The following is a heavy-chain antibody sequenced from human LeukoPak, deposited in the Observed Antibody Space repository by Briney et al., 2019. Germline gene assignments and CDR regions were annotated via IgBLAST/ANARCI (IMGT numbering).Heavy chain of an antibody. CDR1: GFIFSSYA. D-gene: IGHD4-17*01. CDR2: ISYDGSNK. CDR3: ARVLTTVTTFLFDY. J-gene: IGHJ4*02. V-gene: IGHV3-30*04. Sequence: GGSLRLSCAASGFIFSSYAMHWVRQAPGKGLEWVAVISYDGSNKYYADSVEGRFTISRDNSRNTLYLQMNSLRAEDTAVYYCARVLTTVTTFLFDYWGQGTLVTVSS.